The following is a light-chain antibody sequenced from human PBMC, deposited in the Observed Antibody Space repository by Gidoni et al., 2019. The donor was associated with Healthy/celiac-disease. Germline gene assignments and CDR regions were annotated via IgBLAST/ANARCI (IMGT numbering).Light chain of an antibody. Sequence: DIQMTQSPSTLSASVGDGVTITFRASQSISSWLALYQQKPGKATKLLIYKASSLESGVPSRFSGSGCGTEFTLTISSLQPDDFATYYCQQYNSYPWTFGQGTKVEIK. CDR3: QQYNSYPWT. J-gene: IGKJ1*01. CDR2: KAS. CDR1: QSISSW. V-gene: IGKV1-5*03.